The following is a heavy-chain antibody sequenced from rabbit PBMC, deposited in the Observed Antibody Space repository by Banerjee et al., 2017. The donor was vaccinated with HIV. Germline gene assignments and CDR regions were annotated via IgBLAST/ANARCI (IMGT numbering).Heavy chain of an antibody. CDR2: IKPSSGST. CDR1: GFSFSSSYW. D-gene: IGHD7-1*01. Sequence: QEQLVESGGGLVQPEGSLTLTCTASGFSFSSSYWICWVRQAPGKGLEWIACIKPSSGSTWYASWAKGRFTISKTSSTTVTLQMTSLTAADTATYFCARAGYSGYALNLWGPGTLVTVS. V-gene: IGHV1S45*01. CDR3: ARAGYSGYALNL. J-gene: IGHJ4*01.